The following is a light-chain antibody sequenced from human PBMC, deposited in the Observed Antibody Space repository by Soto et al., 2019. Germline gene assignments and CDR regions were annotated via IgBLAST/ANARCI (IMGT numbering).Light chain of an antibody. CDR3: QQFYRYPRT. CDR2: KAS. J-gene: IGKJ1*01. Sequence: DIQMTQSPSTLSASVGDRVTITCRASQSVDTCLAWYQQKPGKAPHLLIYKASSLETGVPSRFSGSGSVTECTLTISRLQPDDFATNYCQQFYRYPRTFGQGTKVEIK. V-gene: IGKV1-5*03. CDR1: QSVDTC.